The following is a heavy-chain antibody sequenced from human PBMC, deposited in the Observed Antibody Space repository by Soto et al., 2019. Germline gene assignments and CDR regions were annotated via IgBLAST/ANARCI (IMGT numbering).Heavy chain of an antibody. CDR1: GGSMRSEGYY. Sequence: PSETLSLSCSVSGGSMRSEGYYWSWIRQHPGKGLEWIGYIYYSGSTYYNPSLRSRVTISVDTSKNQFSLKLSSVTAADTAVFYCARHYSSGSRNWFDPWGQGTLVTVSS. D-gene: IGHD6-19*01. J-gene: IGHJ5*02. V-gene: IGHV4-39*01. CDR2: IYYSGST. CDR3: ARHYSSGSRNWFDP.